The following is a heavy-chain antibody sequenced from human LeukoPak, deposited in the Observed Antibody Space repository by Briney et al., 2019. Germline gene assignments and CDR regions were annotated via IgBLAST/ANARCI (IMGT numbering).Heavy chain of an antibody. J-gene: IGHJ4*02. CDR1: GGSFSGYY. CDR2: INHSGST. Sequence: SETLSLTCAVYGGSFSGYYWSWIRQPPGKGLEWIGEINHSGSTNYNPSLKSRVTISVDTSKNQFSLKLSSVTAADMAVYYCARPQYYYDSSGYDYWGQGTLVTVSS. V-gene: IGHV4-34*01. D-gene: IGHD3-22*01. CDR3: ARPQYYYDSSGYDY.